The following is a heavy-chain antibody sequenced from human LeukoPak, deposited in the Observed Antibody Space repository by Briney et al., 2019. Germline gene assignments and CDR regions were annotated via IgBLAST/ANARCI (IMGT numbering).Heavy chain of an antibody. CDR1: GFTFSSYA. Sequence: GGSLRLSCAASGFTFSSYAMSWVRQAPGKGLEWVSAMSGSAVSTYYADSVKGRFTISRDNSKNTLYLQMNSLRAEDTAVYYCARAVDFWSGYPQSNWFDPWGQGTLVTVSS. CDR2: MSGSAVST. D-gene: IGHD3-3*01. J-gene: IGHJ5*02. CDR3: ARAVDFWSGYPQSNWFDP. V-gene: IGHV3-23*01.